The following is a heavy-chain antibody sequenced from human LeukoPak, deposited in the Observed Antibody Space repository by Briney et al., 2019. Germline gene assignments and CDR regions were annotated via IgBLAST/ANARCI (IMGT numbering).Heavy chain of an antibody. Sequence: SGPALVKPTQTLTLTCTFSGFSLSTSGMCVSWIRQPPAKALEWLARIDWDDDKYYSTSLKTRLPIYKETSKTQVVLTITNMDPVDTATYYCARVVVPAATPGGWFDPWGQGTLVTVSS. CDR1: GFSLSTSGMC. CDR3: ARVVVPAATPGGWFDP. J-gene: IGHJ5*02. CDR2: IDWDDDK. V-gene: IGHV2-70*11. D-gene: IGHD2-2*01.